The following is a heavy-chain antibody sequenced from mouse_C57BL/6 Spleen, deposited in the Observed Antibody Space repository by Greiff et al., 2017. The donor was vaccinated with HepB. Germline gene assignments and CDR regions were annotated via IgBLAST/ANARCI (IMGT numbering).Heavy chain of an antibody. Sequence: VQLQQSGAELVKPGASVKLSCKASGYTFTSYWMQWVKQRPGQGLEWIGEIDPSDSYTNYNQKFKGKATLTVDTSSSTAYMQLSSLTSEDSAVYYCAPNWDGGYFDVWGTGTTVTVSS. CDR1: GYTFTSYW. CDR3: APNWDGGYFDV. D-gene: IGHD4-1*01. V-gene: IGHV1-50*01. J-gene: IGHJ1*03. CDR2: IDPSDSYT.